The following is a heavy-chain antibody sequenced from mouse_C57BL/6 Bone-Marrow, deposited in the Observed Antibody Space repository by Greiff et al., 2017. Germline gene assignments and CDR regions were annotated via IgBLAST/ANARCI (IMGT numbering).Heavy chain of an antibody. D-gene: IGHD2-5*01. V-gene: IGHV1-39*01. CDR1: GYSFTDYN. Sequence: VQLQQSGPELVKPGASVKISCKASGYSFTDYNMNWVKQSNGKSLEWIGVINPNYGTTSSNQKFKGKATLTVDQSSSTAYMQLNSLTSEDSAVYYCARGRAYYSNYGRGLFAYWGQGTLVTVSA. CDR3: ARGRAYYSNYGRGLFAY. J-gene: IGHJ3*01. CDR2: INPNYGTT.